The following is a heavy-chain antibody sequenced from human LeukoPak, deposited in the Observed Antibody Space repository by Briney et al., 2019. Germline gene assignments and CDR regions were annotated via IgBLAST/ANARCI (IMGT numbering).Heavy chain of an antibody. CDR2: IYYSGST. CDR1: GGSTSSGGYS. Sequence: SQTLTLTWTLSGGSTSSGGYSWSSIPQHPEKGLEWIGYIYYSGSTYYNTCLKRRVTLSEYTSQKQCSLKLCSLTAAGTAVYYCARGGHFFMLTGYPFDYWGQGTLVTVSS. V-gene: IGHV4-31*02. J-gene: IGHJ4*02. CDR3: ARGGHFFMLTGYPFDY. D-gene: IGHD3-9*01.